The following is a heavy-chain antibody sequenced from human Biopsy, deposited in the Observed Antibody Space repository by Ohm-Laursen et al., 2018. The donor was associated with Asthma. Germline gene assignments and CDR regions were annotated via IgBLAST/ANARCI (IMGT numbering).Heavy chain of an antibody. CDR2: IFYSWAT. V-gene: IGHV4-61*01. J-gene: IGHJ4*02. Sequence: TLSLTCSVSGGSVSSDKYYWSWIRQPPGKGLEWIAYIFYSWATNYNPALKSRVAQSIDTSKSQFSLRLNSLSAADTAVYYCARGTIVAGIDYWGRGTLVTVSS. CDR1: GGSVSSDKYY. CDR3: ARGTIVAGIDY. D-gene: IGHD5-12*01.